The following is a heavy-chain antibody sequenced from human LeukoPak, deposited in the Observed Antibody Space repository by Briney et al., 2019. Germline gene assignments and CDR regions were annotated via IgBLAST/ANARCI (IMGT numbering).Heavy chain of an antibody. J-gene: IGHJ4*02. CDR3: ARDGSLVTATVIDY. V-gene: IGHV3-48*01. CDR2: ISSSSII. Sequence: PGGSLRLSCAASGFTFSSYSMNWVRQAPGKGLEWLSYISSSSIIYYADSVKGRFTISRDDSKNTLYLQMDSLRAEDTAVYYCARDGSLVTATVIDYWGQGTLVTVSS. CDR1: GFTFSSYS. D-gene: IGHD2-21*02.